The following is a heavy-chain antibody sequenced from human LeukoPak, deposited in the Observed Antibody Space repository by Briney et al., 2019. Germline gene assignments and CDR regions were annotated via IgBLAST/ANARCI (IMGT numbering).Heavy chain of an antibody. CDR1: GLTFSSYA. CDR3: AKGSYYDSSGSFYFDY. CDR2: ISGSGDNT. J-gene: IGHJ4*02. V-gene: IGHV3-23*01. D-gene: IGHD3-22*01. Sequence: GGSLRLSCAASGLTFSSYAMSWVHQAPGKGLEWVSGISGSGDNTYYADSVKGRFTISRDNSKNTLYVQVNSLGTEDTAAYYCAKGSYYDSSGSFYFDYWGQGTLVTVSS.